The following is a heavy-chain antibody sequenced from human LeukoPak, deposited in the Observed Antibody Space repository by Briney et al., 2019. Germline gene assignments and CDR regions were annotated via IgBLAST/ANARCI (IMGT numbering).Heavy chain of an antibody. CDR1: GFTFSRHY. V-gene: IGHV3-66*04. CDR3: ARHDYGDRYAFDI. D-gene: IGHD4-17*01. J-gene: IGHJ3*02. CDR2: IYSGGST. Sequence: GGSLRLSCAATGFTFSRHYMHWVRQAPGKGLEWVSLIYSGGSTYYADSVKGRFTISRDNSKNTLYLHMDNLRAEDTAVYYSARHDYGDRYAFDIWGQGTMVTVSS.